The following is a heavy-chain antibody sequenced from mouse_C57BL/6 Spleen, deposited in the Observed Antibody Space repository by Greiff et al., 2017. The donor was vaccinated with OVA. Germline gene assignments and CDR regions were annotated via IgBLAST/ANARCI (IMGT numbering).Heavy chain of an antibody. V-gene: IGHV1-66*01. CDR3: ARPLYDGYYGYYAMDY. D-gene: IGHD2-3*01. CDR2: IYPGSGNT. Sequence: VKLVESGPELVKPGASVKISCKASGYSFTSYYIHWVKQRPGQGLEWIGWIYPGSGNTKYNEKFKGKATLTADTSSSTAYMQLSSLTSEDSAVYYCARPLYDGYYGYYAMDYWGQGTSVTVSS. J-gene: IGHJ4*01. CDR1: GYSFTSYY.